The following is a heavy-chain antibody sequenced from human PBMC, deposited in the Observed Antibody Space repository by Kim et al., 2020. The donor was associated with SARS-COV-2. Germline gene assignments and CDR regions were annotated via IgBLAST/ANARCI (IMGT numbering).Heavy chain of an antibody. CDR1: GYTFTSYA. D-gene: IGHD3-9*01. J-gene: IGHJ4*02. CDR2: INPIVGKT. Sequence: ASVKVSCKASGYTFTSYAMRWVRQAPGQGLEWMGWINPIVGKTKYLQKFQGRVTITRDTSASTAYMELSGLTSEDTAVYYCARDRPTLTGGDIVYWWQG. CDR3: ARDRPTLTGGDIVY. V-gene: IGHV1-3*01.